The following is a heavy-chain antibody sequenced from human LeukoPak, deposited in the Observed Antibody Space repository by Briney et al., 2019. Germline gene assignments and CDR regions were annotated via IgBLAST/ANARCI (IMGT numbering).Heavy chain of an antibody. J-gene: IGHJ4*02. V-gene: IGHV3-7*01. Sequence: GGSLRLSCAASGFTFSSYSMNWVRQAPGKGLEWVANIKEDGSEKYYVDSVKGRFTISRDNAKNSLYLQMNSLRADDTAVYYCAGERDMATIWEIFEYWGQGALVTVSS. CDR1: GFTFSSYS. CDR2: IKEDGSEK. D-gene: IGHD5-24*01. CDR3: AGERDMATIWEIFEY.